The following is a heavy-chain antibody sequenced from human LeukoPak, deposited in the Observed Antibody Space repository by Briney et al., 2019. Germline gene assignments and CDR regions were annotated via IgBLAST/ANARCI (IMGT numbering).Heavy chain of an antibody. D-gene: IGHD4-17*01. V-gene: IGHV4-31*03. CDR3: ARGDYDDYVDDY. Sequence: PSQTLSLTCIVSGGSISSGGYYWCWIRQHPGKGLEWIGYIYYSGSTYYNPSLKSRVTISVDTSKNQFSLKLSSVTAADTAVYYCARGDYDDYVDDYWGQGTLVTVSS. J-gene: IGHJ4*02. CDR2: IYYSGST. CDR1: GGSISSGGYY.